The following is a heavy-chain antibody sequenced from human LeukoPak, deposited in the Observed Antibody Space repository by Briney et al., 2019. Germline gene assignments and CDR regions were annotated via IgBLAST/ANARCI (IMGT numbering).Heavy chain of an antibody. CDR2: INHSGST. J-gene: IGHJ4*02. D-gene: IGHD3-10*01. V-gene: IGHV4-34*01. CDR3: ARGRIFMVRGVIKNYFDY. CDR1: GESFSTYY. Sequence: PSETLSLTCAVYGESFSTYYWNWIRQPPGKGLEWIGEINHSGSTNYNPSLKSRVTISVDTSKNQFSLKLSSVTAADTAVYYCARGRIFMVRGVIKNYFDYWGQGTLVTVSS.